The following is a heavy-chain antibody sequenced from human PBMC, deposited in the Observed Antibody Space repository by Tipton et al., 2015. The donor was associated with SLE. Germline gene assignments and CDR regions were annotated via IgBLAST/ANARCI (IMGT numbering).Heavy chain of an antibody. Sequence: TLSLTCTVSGGSISSYHWSCIRQPPGKCLEWIGYIYYSGSTNYNPSLKSRVTISVDTSKNQFSLKLSSVTASDTAVYYCARDRARYGDGDGCVIWGHGT. V-gene: IGHV4-59*01. CDR1: GGSISSYH. J-gene: IGHJ3*02. CDR3: ARDRARYGDGDGCVI. D-gene: IGHD4-17*01. CDR2: IYYSGST.